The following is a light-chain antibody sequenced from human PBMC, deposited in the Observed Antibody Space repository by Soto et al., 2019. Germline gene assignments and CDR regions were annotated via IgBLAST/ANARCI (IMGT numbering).Light chain of an antibody. Sequence: DIQMTQSPSSLSASVGDRVTITCQASQDITNYFNWYQQKPGQAPKLLIYDASNLETGVPSRFSGSGSGTDFTFTISSLQPEDIATYYCQQYDNLMYTLGQGTKVDIK. V-gene: IGKV1-33*01. CDR3: QQYDNLMYT. CDR2: DAS. J-gene: IGKJ2*01. CDR1: QDITNY.